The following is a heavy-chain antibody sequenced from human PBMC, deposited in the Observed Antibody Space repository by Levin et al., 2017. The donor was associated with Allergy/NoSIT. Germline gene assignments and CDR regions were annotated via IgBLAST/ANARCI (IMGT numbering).Heavy chain of an antibody. CDR2: ISGSGGST. V-gene: IGHV3-23*01. Sequence: PSETLSLTCAASGFTFSSYAMTWVRQAPGKGLEWVSAISGSGGSTYYADSVKGRFTISRDNSKNTLYLQMNSLRAEDTAVYYCAKYIVVVVAAPPSLFDYWGQGTLVTVSS. J-gene: IGHJ4*02. CDR3: AKYIVVVVAAPPSLFDY. CDR1: GFTFSSYA. D-gene: IGHD2-15*01.